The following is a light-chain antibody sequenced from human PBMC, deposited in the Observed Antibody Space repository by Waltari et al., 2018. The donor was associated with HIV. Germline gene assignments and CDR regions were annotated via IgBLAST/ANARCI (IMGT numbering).Light chain of an antibody. J-gene: IGLJ3*02. CDR3: HSYDSSLDGWV. Sequence: QSVLTQPPSVSGAPGQRVTISCTGSSSNLGAVYHVNWYQQLPGTAPKLLIYGYNNRPSGVPDRFSGSKSGTSASLAISGLQAEDEADYYCHSYDSSLDGWVFGGGTKLTVL. V-gene: IGLV1-40*01. CDR1: SSNLGAVYH. CDR2: GYN.